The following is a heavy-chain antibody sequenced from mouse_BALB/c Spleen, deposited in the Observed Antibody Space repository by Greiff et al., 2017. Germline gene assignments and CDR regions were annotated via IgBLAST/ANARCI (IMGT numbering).Heavy chain of an antibody. Sequence: EVKLQESGPGLVKPSQSLSLTCSVTGYSITSGYYWNWIRQFPGNKLEWMGYISYDGSNNYNPSLKNRISITRDTSKNQFFLKLNSVTTEDTATYYCADGQYFDYWGQGTTLTVSS. D-gene: IGHD2-3*01. J-gene: IGHJ2*01. CDR1: GYSITSGYY. CDR2: ISYDGSN. CDR3: ADGQYFDY. V-gene: IGHV3-6*02.